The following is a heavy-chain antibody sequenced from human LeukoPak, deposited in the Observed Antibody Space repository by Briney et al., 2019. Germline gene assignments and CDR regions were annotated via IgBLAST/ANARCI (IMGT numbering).Heavy chain of an antibody. CDR1: GGTFSSYA. CDR3: ASPDDYGDYAFSY. J-gene: IGHJ4*02. V-gene: IGHV1-69*04. CDR2: IIPILGIA. Sequence: ASVKVSCKASGGTFSSYAISWVRQAPGQGLEWMGRIIPILGIANYAQKFQGRVTITADKSTSTAYMELSSLRSEDTAVYYCASPDDYGDYAFSYWGQGTLVTVSS. D-gene: IGHD4-17*01.